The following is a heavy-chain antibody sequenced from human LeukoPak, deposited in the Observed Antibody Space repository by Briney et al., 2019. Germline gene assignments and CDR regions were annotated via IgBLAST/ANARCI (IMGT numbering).Heavy chain of an antibody. Sequence: GESLKISCKGSGYSFTSYWSGWVRQMPGKGLEWMGVIYPGDSDTRYSPSFQGQVTISADKSISTAYRQWSSLKASDTAMYYCASQIADIPDAFYIWGQGTMVTVSS. CDR3: ASQIADIPDAFYI. CDR2: IYPGDSDT. CDR1: GYSFTSYW. D-gene: IGHD2-2*02. J-gene: IGHJ3*02. V-gene: IGHV5-51*01.